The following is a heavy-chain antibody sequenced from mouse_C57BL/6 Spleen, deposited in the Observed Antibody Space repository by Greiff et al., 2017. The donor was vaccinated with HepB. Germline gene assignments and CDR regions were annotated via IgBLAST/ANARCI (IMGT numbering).Heavy chain of an antibody. CDR2: IYPGDGDT. D-gene: IGHD1-1*01. J-gene: IGHJ1*03. V-gene: IGHV1-82*01. Sequence: QVQLQQSGPELVKPGASVKISCKASGYAFSSSWMNWVKQRPGKGLEWIGRIYPGDGDTNYNGKFKGKATLTADKSSSTAYMQLSSLTSEDSAVYFCARWVLREYFDVWGTGTTVTVSS. CDR3: ARWVLREYFDV. CDR1: GYAFSSSW.